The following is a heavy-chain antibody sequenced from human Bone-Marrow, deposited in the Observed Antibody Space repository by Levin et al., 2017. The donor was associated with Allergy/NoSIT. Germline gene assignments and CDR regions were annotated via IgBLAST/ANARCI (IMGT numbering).Heavy chain of an antibody. V-gene: IGHV3-15*01. Sequence: GGSLRLSCATSGFTFTNSWMSWVRQAPGKGLEWVGHIKRKIEGETTDYAASVKGRFTISRDDSKNTLYLEMNGLKTEDTAVYFCATDWYQLQGVTIFGVISNWGQGTLVTVSS. CDR1: GFTFTNSW. D-gene: IGHD3-3*01. J-gene: IGHJ4*02. CDR3: ATDWYQLQGVTIFGVISN. CDR2: IKRKIEGETT.